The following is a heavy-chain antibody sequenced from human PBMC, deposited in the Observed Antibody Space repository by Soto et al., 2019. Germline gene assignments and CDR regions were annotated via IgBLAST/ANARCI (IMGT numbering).Heavy chain of an antibody. J-gene: IGHJ5*02. Sequence: SETLSLTCTVSDDSITSGAYYWGLIRQPPGKGLEWIGTIQYRGSTYYNPSLKSRVTISLDTSKNQFSLKLSSVTAADTAVYYCARDLGYCSGGSCYSEDNWFDPWGQGTLVTVSS. CDR1: DDSITSGAYY. CDR2: IQYRGST. D-gene: IGHD2-15*01. CDR3: ARDLGYCSGGSCYSEDNWFDP. V-gene: IGHV4-39*07.